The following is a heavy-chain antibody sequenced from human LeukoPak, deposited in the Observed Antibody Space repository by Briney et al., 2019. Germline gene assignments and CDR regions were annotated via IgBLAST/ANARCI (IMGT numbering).Heavy chain of an antibody. V-gene: IGHV4-61*02. J-gene: IGHJ1*01. CDR3: ARAPPPYSGSPGGFQH. CDR2: IYTSGST. CDR1: GGSISSGSYY. Sequence: SQTLSLTCTVSGGSISSGSYYWSWIRQPAGKGLEWIGRIYTSGSTNYNPSLKSRVTISVDTSKNQFSLKLSSVTAADTAVYYCARAPPPYSGSPGGFQHWGQGTLVTVSS. D-gene: IGHD6-6*01.